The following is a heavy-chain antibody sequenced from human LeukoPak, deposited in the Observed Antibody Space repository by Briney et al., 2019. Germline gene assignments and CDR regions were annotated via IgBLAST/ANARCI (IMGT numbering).Heavy chain of an antibody. CDR2: FSNTGSA. Sequence: PGGSLRLSCAASGFTFSSYAMSWVRQAPGKGLEWVSTFSNTGSAYYADSVKGRFTISRDNSKNSLYLRMNSLRAEDTALYYCVKDSYDFWSGFDYWGRGTLVTVSS. CDR3: VKDSYDFWSGFDY. CDR1: GFTFSSYA. V-gene: IGHV3-23*01. D-gene: IGHD3-3*01. J-gene: IGHJ4*02.